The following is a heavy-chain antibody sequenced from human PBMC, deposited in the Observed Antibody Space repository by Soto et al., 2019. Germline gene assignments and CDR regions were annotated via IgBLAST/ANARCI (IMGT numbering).Heavy chain of an antibody. CDR2: ISSSSYI. J-gene: IGHJ4*02. Sequence: GGSLRLSCAASGFTFSDYYMSWIRQAPGKGLEWVSYISSSSYIYYADSVKGRFTISRDNAKNSLYLQMNSLRAEDTAVYYCARDQPGYSYGYGLGYWGQGTLVTVSS. D-gene: IGHD5-18*01. V-gene: IGHV3-11*06. CDR1: GFTFSDYY. CDR3: ARDQPGYSYGYGLGY.